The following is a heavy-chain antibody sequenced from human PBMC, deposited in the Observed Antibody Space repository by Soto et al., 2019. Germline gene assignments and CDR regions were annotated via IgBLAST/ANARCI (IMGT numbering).Heavy chain of an antibody. CDR2: IIPLLRIA. CDR1: GGTFSSYT. Sequence: QVQLVQSGAEVKKPGSSVNVSCKASGGTFSSYTISWVRQAPGQGLEWVGRIIPLLRIAHYAQKFQGRVTMTADRPSGTAYMDLISRRSDDTAVYYCAREPPALKGDAYDVWGQGTMFIVSS. J-gene: IGHJ3*01. CDR3: AREPPALKGDAYDV. V-gene: IGHV1-69*08.